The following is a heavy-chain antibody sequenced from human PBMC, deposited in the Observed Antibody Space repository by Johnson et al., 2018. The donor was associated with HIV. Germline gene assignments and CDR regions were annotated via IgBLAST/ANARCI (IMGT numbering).Heavy chain of an antibody. CDR2: ISYDGSNK. Sequence: QVQLVESGGDVVQPGRSLRLSCAASGFTFSSYGMHWVRQAPGKGLEWVAVISYDGSNKYYADSVKGRFTISRDNSKNTLYLQMNSLRAEDTALYYCARALPYSSSHTDAFDIWGQGTMVTVSS. V-gene: IGHV3-30*03. CDR1: GFTFSSYG. D-gene: IGHD6-6*01. CDR3: ARALPYSSSHTDAFDI. J-gene: IGHJ3*02.